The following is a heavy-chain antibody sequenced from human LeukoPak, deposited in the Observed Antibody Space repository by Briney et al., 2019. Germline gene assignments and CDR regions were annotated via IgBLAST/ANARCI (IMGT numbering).Heavy chain of an antibody. D-gene: IGHD3-10*01. J-gene: IGHJ4*02. Sequence: GGSLRLSCAASGFTFSSYAMSWVRQAPGKGLEWAAVIWYDGSNKYYADSVKGRFTISRDNSKNTLYLQMNSLRAEDTAVYYCARGPIGVRGVTLDYWGQGTLVTVSS. V-gene: IGHV3-33*08. CDR3: ARGPIGVRGVTLDY. CDR1: GFTFSSYA. CDR2: IWYDGSNK.